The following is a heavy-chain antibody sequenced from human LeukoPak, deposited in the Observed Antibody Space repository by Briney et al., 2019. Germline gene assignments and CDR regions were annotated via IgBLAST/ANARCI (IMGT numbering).Heavy chain of an antibody. CDR3: ARDQYSGVH. J-gene: IGHJ4*02. Sequence: PGGSLRLSCAASGFTFSRYWMSWVRQAPGKGLEWVANIKQDGSEKYYVDSVKGRFTISRDNAKNSLYLQMNSLRAEDTAVYYCARDQYSGVHWGQGTLVTVSS. D-gene: IGHD5-12*01. CDR1: GFTFSRYW. CDR2: IKQDGSEK. V-gene: IGHV3-7*03.